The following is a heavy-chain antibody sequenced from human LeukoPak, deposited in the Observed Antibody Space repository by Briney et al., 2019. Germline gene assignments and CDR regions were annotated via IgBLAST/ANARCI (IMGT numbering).Heavy chain of an antibody. CDR3: ARTVLRFLEWLASSRDNWFDP. Sequence: SQTLSLTCTVSGVSISSGGYYWSWIRQHPGKDLEWIGYIYYSGSTYYNPSLKSRVTISVDTSKNQFSLKLSSVTAADTAVYYCARTVLRFLEWLASSRDNWFDPWGQGTLVTVSS. CDR1: GVSISSGGYY. D-gene: IGHD3-3*01. V-gene: IGHV4-31*03. J-gene: IGHJ5*02. CDR2: IYYSGST.